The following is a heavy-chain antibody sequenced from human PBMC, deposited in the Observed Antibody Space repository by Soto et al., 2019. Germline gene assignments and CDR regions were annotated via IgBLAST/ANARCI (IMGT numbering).Heavy chain of an antibody. Sequence: PSETLSLTCAVSGGSISNTNWWSWVRQPPGKGLEWIGEIYHSGDTNYNPSLESRVTISVDKSKNQFSLNLGSVTAADTAVYFCVAPYKRYDAFDIWGQGTMVTVSS. CDR1: GGSISNTNW. J-gene: IGHJ3*02. CDR3: VAPYKRYDAFDI. CDR2: IYHSGDT. D-gene: IGHD1-20*01. V-gene: IGHV4-4*02.